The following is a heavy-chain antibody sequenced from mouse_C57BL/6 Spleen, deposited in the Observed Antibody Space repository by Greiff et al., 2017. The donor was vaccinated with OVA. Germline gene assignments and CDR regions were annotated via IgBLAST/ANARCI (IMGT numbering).Heavy chain of an antibody. J-gene: IGHJ1*03. CDR3: ARGTTVVADWYFDV. V-gene: IGHV5-4*03. Sequence: EVNLVESGGGLVKPGGSLKLSCAASGFTFSSYAMSWVRQTPEKRLEWVATISDGGSYTYYPDNVKGRFTISRDNAKNNLYLQMSHLKSEDTAMYYCARGTTVVADWYFDVWGTGTTVTVSS. CDR2: ISDGGSYT. D-gene: IGHD1-1*01. CDR1: GFTFSSYA.